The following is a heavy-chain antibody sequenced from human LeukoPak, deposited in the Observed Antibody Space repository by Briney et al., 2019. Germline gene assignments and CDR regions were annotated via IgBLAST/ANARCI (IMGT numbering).Heavy chain of an antibody. Sequence: GGSLRLSCAASGFTFSSYAMHWVRQAPGKGLEWVAVISYDGSNKYYADSVKGRFTISRDNSKNTLYLQMNSLRAEDTAVYYCARRSSGSPPYYFGYWGQGTLVTVSS. D-gene: IGHD1-26*01. CDR1: GFTFSSYA. V-gene: IGHV3-30-3*01. J-gene: IGHJ4*02. CDR3: ARRSSGSPPYYFGY. CDR2: ISYDGSNK.